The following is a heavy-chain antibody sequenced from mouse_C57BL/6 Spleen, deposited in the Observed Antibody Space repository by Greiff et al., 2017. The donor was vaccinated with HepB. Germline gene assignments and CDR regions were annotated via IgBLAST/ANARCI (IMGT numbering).Heavy chain of an antibody. D-gene: IGHD2-12*01. CDR3: ARDDQFAY. Sequence: EVKLEESGAELVKPGASVKLSCTASGFNIKDYYMHWVKQRTEQGLEWIGRIDPEDGETKYAPKFQGKATITADTSSNTAYLQLGSLTSEDTAVYYCARDDQFAYWGQGTLVTVSA. V-gene: IGHV14-2*01. CDR1: GFNIKDYY. J-gene: IGHJ3*01. CDR2: IDPEDGET.